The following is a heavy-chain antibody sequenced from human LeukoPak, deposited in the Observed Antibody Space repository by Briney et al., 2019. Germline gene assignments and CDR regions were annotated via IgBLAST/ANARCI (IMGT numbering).Heavy chain of an antibody. J-gene: IGHJ4*02. CDR2: IRYSGNT. V-gene: IGHV4-59*01. D-gene: IGHD3-16*01. Sequence: SETLSLTCTVSGGSISTNYWSWIRQPPGEGLECIGYIRYSGNTNYNPSLKSRVTISVDTSKNQFSLKLSSVTAADTAVYYCARDVTPATLWGQGTLVTVSS. CDR3: ARDVTPATL. CDR1: GGSISTNY.